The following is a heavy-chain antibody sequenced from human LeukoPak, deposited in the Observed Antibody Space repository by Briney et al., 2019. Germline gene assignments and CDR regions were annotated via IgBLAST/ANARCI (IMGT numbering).Heavy chain of an antibody. CDR2: ISSSSSYI. CDR1: GFTFSSYS. D-gene: IGHD5-24*01. CDR3: ARDGSLRDGYKPRHIKTLDY. V-gene: IGHV3-21*01. Sequence: GGSLRLSCAASGFTFSSYSMNWVRQAPGKGLEWVSSISSSSSYIYYADSVKGRFTISRDNAKNSLYLQMNSLRAEDTAVYYCARDGSLRDGYKPRHIKTLDYWGQGTLVTVSS. J-gene: IGHJ4*02.